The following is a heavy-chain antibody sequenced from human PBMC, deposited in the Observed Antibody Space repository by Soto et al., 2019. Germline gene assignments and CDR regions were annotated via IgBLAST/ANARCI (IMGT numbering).Heavy chain of an antibody. CDR2: ISAYNGNT. CDR1: GYTFTSYG. J-gene: IGHJ4*02. Sequence: GASVKVSCKAAGYTFTSYGISWVRQAPGQGLEWMGWISAYNGNTNYAQKLQGRVTMTTDTSTSTAYMELRSLRSDDTAVYYCARAPNVEIATIERGFSDYWGQGTLVTVPQ. V-gene: IGHV1-18*04. CDR3: ARAPNVEIATIERGFSDY. D-gene: IGHD1-1*01.